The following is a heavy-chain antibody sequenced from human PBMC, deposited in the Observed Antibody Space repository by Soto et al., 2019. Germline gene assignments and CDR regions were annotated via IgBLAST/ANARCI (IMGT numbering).Heavy chain of an antibody. CDR3: ATGYSSGWYVQEAFDI. CDR2: ISAYNGNT. J-gene: IGHJ3*02. Sequence: ASVKVSCKASGYTFTSYGISWVRQAPGQGLERMGWISAYNGNTNYAQKLQGRVTMTTDTSTSTAYKELRSLRSDDTAVYYCATGYSSGWYVQEAFDIWGQGTMVTVSS. D-gene: IGHD6-19*01. CDR1: GYTFTSYG. V-gene: IGHV1-18*04.